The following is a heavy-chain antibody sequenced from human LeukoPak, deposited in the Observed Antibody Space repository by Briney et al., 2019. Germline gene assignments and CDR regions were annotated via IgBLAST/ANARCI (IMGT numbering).Heavy chain of an antibody. J-gene: IGHJ4*02. D-gene: IGHD6-13*01. CDR3: ARESPYSSSLDY. V-gene: IGHV3-13*01. CDR2: IGTAGDT. Sequence: PGGSLRLSCAASGFTFSSYDMHWVRQATGKGLEWVSAIGTAGDTYYPGSVKGRFTISRENAKNSLYLQMNSLRAEDTAVYYCARESPYSSSLDYWGQGTLVTVSS. CDR1: GFTFSSYD.